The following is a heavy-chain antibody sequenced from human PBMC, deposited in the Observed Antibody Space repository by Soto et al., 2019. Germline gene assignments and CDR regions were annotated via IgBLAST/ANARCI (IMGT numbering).Heavy chain of an antibody. CDR3: TTVGVVSEYYYYMDV. CDR1: GFTFSNVW. CDR2: IKSKTDGGTT. V-gene: IGHV3-15*01. D-gene: IGHD3-16*01. J-gene: IGHJ6*03. Sequence: GGPLRLSSAASGFTFSNVWMSWVRQAPGKGLEWVGRIKSKTDGGTTDYAAPVKGRFTISRDDSKNTLYLQMNSLKTEDTAVYYCTTVGVVSEYYYYMDVWGKGTTVTVSS.